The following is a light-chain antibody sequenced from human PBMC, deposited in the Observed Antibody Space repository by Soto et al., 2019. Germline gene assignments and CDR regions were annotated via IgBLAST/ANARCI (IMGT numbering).Light chain of an antibody. V-gene: IGKV1-12*01. Sequence: DIQMTQSPSSVSASVGDGVTITCRASQGISTSLGWYQQKPGKAPKLLIYGASTLQGGVPSRFSGSGSATDFTLTISSLQHEDFATYYCQQTYGTPPTFGQGTKVDIK. CDR3: QQTYGTPPT. CDR1: QGISTS. CDR2: GAS. J-gene: IGKJ1*01.